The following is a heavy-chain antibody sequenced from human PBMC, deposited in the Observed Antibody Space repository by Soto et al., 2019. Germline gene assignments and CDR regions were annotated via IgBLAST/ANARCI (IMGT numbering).Heavy chain of an antibody. D-gene: IGHD1-26*01. V-gene: IGHV4-39*07. Sequence: SGTLALTCTVSGGSISISRYYWGWIRQTPGKGLVLIGRIYYSRTTYHNPSLKRLVTISVHTSSSQFSLELSSVTAADTAVYSCASGLISGSHSSGGWYYFDSWGQGTLVTVSS. CDR3: ASGLISGSHSSGGWYYFDS. J-gene: IGHJ4*02. CDR1: GGSISISRYY. CDR2: IYYSRTT.